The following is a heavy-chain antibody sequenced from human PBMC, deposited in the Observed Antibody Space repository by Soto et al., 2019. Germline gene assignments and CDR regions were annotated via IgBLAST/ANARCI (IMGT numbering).Heavy chain of an antibody. CDR2: ISGSGGST. D-gene: IGHD3-16*02. V-gene: IGHV3-23*01. CDR1: GFTFSSYA. Sequence: GGSLRLSCAASGFTFSSYAMSWVRQAPGKGLEWVSAISGSGGSTYYADSVKGRFTISRDNSKNTLYLQMNSLRAEDTAVYYCAKDLAIMITFGGVIASNMDVWGKGTTVTVSS. CDR3: AKDLAIMITFGGVIASNMDV. J-gene: IGHJ6*03.